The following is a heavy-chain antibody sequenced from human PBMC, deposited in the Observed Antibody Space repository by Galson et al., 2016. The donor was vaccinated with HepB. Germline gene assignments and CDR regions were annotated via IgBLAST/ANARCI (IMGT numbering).Heavy chain of an antibody. CDR2: IYSTGST. D-gene: IGHD3-3*01. CDR1: GGSITSGSYY. CDR3: AREKPPHDLWNGFSYWHFDL. Sequence: TLSLTCTVSGGSITSGSYYWSWIRQPAGKGLEWIGRIYSTGSTNYNPSLQSRATISMDTSRDQFSLTLHSVTAADTAVYYCAREKPPHDLWNGFSYWHFDLWGRGTLITVSS. V-gene: IGHV4-61*02. J-gene: IGHJ2*01.